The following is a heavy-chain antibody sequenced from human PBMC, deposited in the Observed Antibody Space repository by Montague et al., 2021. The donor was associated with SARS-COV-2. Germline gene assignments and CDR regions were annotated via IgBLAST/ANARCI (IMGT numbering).Heavy chain of an antibody. CDR2: INHGGST. CDR3: ARLRDGVVPSPILGVGPYYSYYYMDV. Sequence: SETLSLTCAVHGTSFSGYYWNWTRQPPGKGLEWIGEINHGGSTKYSPSLKSRLTISAGTSKNQFSLKLTSVAAADTAVYYCARLRDGVVPSPILGVGPYYSYYYMDVWGRGTTVTVSS. V-gene: IGHV4-34*01. CDR1: GTSFSGYY. D-gene: IGHD3-10*01. J-gene: IGHJ6*03.